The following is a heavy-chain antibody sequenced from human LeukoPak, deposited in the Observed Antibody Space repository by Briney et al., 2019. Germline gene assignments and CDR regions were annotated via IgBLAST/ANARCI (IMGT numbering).Heavy chain of an antibody. Sequence: PSQTLSLTCTVPGGSISSGSYYWSWIRPPAGKGLEWIVRIYTSGSNNYNPSLKSPDTKSVDTPKNQFSLKLSSVTAANTAVYYCARYCGGDCYSYYFDYWGQGTLVTVSS. CDR3: ARYCGGDCYSYYFDY. V-gene: IGHV4-61*02. D-gene: IGHD2-21*02. CDR1: GGSISSGSYY. J-gene: IGHJ4*02. CDR2: IYTSGSN.